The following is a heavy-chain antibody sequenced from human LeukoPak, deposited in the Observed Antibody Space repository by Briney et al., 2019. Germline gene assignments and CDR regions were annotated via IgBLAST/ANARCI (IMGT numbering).Heavy chain of an antibody. V-gene: IGHV4-34*01. D-gene: IGHD3-3*01. J-gene: IGHJ6*03. CDR1: GGSFSGYY. Sequence: SETLSLTCAVYGGSFSGYYWSWIRQPPGKGLEWIGEINHSGSTNYNPSLKSRVTISVDTSKNQFSLKLSSVTAADTAVYYCARHGTIFGVVITSPYYYMDVWGKGTTVTVSS. CDR3: ARHGTIFGVVITSPYYYMDV. CDR2: INHSGST.